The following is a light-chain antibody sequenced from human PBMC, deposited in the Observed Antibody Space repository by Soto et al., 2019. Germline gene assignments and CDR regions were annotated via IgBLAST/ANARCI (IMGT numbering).Light chain of an antibody. Sequence: QSVLTQPASVSGSPGQSITISCTGTSSDIGAYNYVSWYQQHPGKAPKLMIYDVNIRPSGVSTRFSGSKSGNTASLTISGLQAEDEADYYCTSWTTSTTMIFGGGTKLTVL. J-gene: IGLJ2*01. CDR1: SSDIGAYNY. V-gene: IGLV2-14*03. CDR2: DVN. CDR3: TSWTTSTTMI.